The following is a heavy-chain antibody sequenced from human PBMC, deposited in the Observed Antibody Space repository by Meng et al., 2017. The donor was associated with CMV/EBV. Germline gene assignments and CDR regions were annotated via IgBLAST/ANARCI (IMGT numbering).Heavy chain of an antibody. CDR1: SGSLSGYF. D-gene: IGHD2-21*02. J-gene: IGHJ2*01. CDR2: INHSGTT. CDR3: ARGVTWNWYFDL. Sequence: GSLRLSCAVYSGSLSGYFWSWIRQPPGKGLEWIGEINHSGTTSYNPSLKSRVTISVDTSKNQFPLKLSSVTAADTAVYYCARGVTWNWYFDLWGRGTLVTVLL. V-gene: IGHV4-34*01.